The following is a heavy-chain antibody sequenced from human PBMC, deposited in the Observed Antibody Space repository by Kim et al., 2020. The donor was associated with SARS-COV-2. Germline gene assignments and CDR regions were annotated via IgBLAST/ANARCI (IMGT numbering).Heavy chain of an antibody. D-gene: IGHD3-16*01. CDR2: ISGSGGST. V-gene: IGHV3-23*01. CDR1: GFTFSSYA. Sequence: GGSLRLSCEASGFTFSSYAMSWVRQAPGKGLEWVSTISGSGGSTYYADSVKGRFTISRDNSKNTLYLQMNSLRADDTAVCYCATTMITPYYGMDVWGQGTTVTVSS. J-gene: IGHJ6*02. CDR3: ATTMITPYYGMDV.